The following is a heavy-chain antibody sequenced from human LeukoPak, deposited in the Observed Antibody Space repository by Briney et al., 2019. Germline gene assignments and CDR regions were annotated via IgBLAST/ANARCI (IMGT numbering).Heavy chain of an antibody. V-gene: IGHV4-59*11. CDR3: ARDKSPTQDSSGQDGFDI. J-gene: IGHJ3*02. Sequence: SETLSLTCTVSGGPISDHYWSWIRQPPGKGLEWIGYIYSTGSTNRNPSLKSRLTFSVDTSKNQLFLKLKSVTTADTAVYYCARDKSPTQDSSGQDGFDIWGQGTLVTVSS. D-gene: IGHD3-22*01. CDR1: GGPISDHY. CDR2: IYSTGST.